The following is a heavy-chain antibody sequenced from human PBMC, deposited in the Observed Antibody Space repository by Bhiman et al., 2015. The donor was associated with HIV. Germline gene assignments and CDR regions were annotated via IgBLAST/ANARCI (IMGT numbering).Heavy chain of an antibody. CDR1: GFTFSSYG. J-gene: IGHJ4*02. CDR3: AKELWSGYYVLDF. CDR2: IRYDGNNK. V-gene: IGHV3-30*02. Sequence: QVQLVESGGGVVRPGGSLRLSCAASGFTFSSYGMHWVRQVPGKGLEWLTFIRYDGNNKYYADSVKGRFTISRDNSKNTLYLQVTSLRDEDTAVYYCAKELWSGYYVLDFWGQGTLVTVSS. D-gene: IGHD3-3*01.